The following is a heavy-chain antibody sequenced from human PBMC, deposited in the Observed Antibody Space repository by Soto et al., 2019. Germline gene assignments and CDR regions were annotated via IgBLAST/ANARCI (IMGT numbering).Heavy chain of an antibody. D-gene: IGHD1-26*01. Sequence: PGGSLRLSCAASGFTFSSYSMNWVRQAPGKGLEWVSSISSSSSYIYYADSVKGRFTISRDNAKNSLYLQMNSLNIEDSAVYYCSGAESPDTAYLSLYWGQGTPVTVSS. CDR2: ISSSSSYI. J-gene: IGHJ4*02. CDR1: GFTFSSYS. CDR3: SGAESPDTAYLSLY. V-gene: IGHV3-21*03.